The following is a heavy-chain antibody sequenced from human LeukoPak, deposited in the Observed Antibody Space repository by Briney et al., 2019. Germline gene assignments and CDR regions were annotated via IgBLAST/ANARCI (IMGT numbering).Heavy chain of an antibody. D-gene: IGHD4-17*01. J-gene: IGHJ4*02. CDR1: VFSLSTSGVG. CDR3: AQSTTVTTGFDY. CDR2: IYWNDDK. Sequence: SGPTLVKPTQTLTLTCTFSVFSLSTSGVGVGWIRQPPGKALEWLALIYWNDDKRYRSSLKSRLTITKDTSKNQVVLTMTNMDPVDTATYYCAQSTTVTTGFDYWGQGTLVTVSS. V-gene: IGHV2-5*01.